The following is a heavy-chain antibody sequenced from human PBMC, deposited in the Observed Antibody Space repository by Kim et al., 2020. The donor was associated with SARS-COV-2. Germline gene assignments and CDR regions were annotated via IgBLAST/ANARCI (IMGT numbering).Heavy chain of an antibody. CDR2: FDPEDGET. D-gene: IGHD2-2*01. Sequence: ASVKVSCKVSGYTLTELSMHWVRQAPGKGLEWMGGFDPEDGETIYAQNFQGRVTMTEDTSTDTAYMELSSLRSEDTAVYYCATAYCSSTSCYGYYYYGMDVWGQGTTVTVSS. V-gene: IGHV1-24*01. CDR1: GYTLTELS. J-gene: IGHJ6*02. CDR3: ATAYCSSTSCYGYYYYGMDV.